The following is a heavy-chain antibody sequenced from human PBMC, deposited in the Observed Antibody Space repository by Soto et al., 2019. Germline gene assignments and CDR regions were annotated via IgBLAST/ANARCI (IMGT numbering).Heavy chain of an antibody. V-gene: IGHV1-46*01. D-gene: IGHD3-16*01. CDR3: ARGDITFGGGIGIQYHYYGMDV. J-gene: IGHJ6*02. CDR2: INPSGGST. Sequence: ASEKVSCKASGYTFTSYYMHWVRQAPGQGLEWMGIINPSGGSTSYAQKFQGRVTMTRDTSTSTVYMELSSLRSEDTAVYYCARGDITFGGGIGIQYHYYGMDVWGQGNTVTVYS. CDR1: GYTFTSYY.